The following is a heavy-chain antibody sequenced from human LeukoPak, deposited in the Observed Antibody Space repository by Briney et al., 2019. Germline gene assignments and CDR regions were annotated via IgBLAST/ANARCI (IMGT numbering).Heavy chain of an antibody. Sequence: GGSLRLSCAASGFTFSSYGMNWVRQAPGKGLEWVSAITGSDDSTYYADSVKGRFTISRDNSKNTLYLQMNSLRAEDTAVYYCAKGPYYYYYMDVWGKGTTVTVSS. V-gene: IGHV3-23*01. CDR3: AKGPYYYYYMDV. CDR1: GFTFSSYG. CDR2: ITGSDDST. J-gene: IGHJ6*03.